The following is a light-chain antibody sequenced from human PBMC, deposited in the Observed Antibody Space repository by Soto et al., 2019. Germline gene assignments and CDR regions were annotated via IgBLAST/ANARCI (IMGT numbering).Light chain of an antibody. Sequence: EIVLTQSPGTLSLSPGERATLSCRASQSVSSNYLAWYQHKPGQAPRLLIYGASSRATDIPDRFSGSGSGTDFTLTISRLEPEDFAVYYCQQYGTPPPCTFGQGTKLEIK. J-gene: IGKJ2*02. CDR2: GAS. CDR1: QSVSSNY. CDR3: QQYGTPPPCT. V-gene: IGKV3-20*01.